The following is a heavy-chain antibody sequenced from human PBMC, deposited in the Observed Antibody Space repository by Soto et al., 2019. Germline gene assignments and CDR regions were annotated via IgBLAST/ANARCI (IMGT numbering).Heavy chain of an antibody. CDR3: AREPYSSSWYYYYYGMDV. Sequence: SETLSLTCTVSGGSVSSGSYYWSWIRQPPGKGLEWIGYIYYSGSTNYNPSLKSRVTISVDTSKNQFSLKLSSVTAADTAVYYCAREPYSSSWYYYYYGMDVWGQGTTVTVS. CDR2: IYYSGST. D-gene: IGHD6-13*01. CDR1: GGSVSSGSYY. V-gene: IGHV4-61*01. J-gene: IGHJ6*02.